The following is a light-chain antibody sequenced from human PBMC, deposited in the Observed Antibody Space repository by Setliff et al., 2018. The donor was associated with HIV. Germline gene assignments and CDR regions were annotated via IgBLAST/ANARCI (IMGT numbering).Light chain of an antibody. CDR3: SSYAITNTLP. Sequence: QSALTQPASVSGSPGQSITISCTGTSSDVGGYNYVAWYQQHPGKAPKLMIYEVNNRPSGVSNRFSGSKSDNTASLTISGLQTEDEADYYCSSYAITNTLPFGTGTKV. V-gene: IGLV2-14*01. CDR1: SSDVGGYNY. J-gene: IGLJ1*01. CDR2: EVN.